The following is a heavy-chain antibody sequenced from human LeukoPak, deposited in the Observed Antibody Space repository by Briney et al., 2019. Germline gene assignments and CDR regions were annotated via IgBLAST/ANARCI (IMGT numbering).Heavy chain of an antibody. J-gene: IGHJ4*02. CDR3: ATTSIAAAVPGCFDY. D-gene: IGHD6-13*01. CDR2: ISSSGKTI. CDR1: GFTFSSYE. V-gene: IGHV3-48*03. Sequence: GGSLRLSREASGFTFSSYEMNWVRQAPGKGLEWVSYISSSGKTIYYADSTKGRFTVSRDNAKNPLYLQMNSLRAEDTAVYYCATTSIAAAVPGCFDYWGQGTLVTVFS.